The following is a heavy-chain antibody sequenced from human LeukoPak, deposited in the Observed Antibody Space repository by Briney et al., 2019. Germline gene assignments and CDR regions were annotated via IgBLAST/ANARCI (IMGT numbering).Heavy chain of an antibody. D-gene: IGHD6-19*01. J-gene: IGHJ6*02. CDR1: GGSISSYY. CDR3: ARFIAVAGTFYYGMDV. Sequence: SETLSLTCTVSGGSISSYYWSWIRQPPGKGLEWIGYIYYSWSTNYNPSLKSRVTISVDTSKNQFPLKLSSVTAADTAVYYCARFIAVAGTFYYGMDVWGQGTTVTVSS. CDR2: IYYSWST. V-gene: IGHV4-59*01.